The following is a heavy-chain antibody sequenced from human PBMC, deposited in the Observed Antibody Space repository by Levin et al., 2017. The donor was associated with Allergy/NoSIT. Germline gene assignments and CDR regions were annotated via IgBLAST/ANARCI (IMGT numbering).Heavy chain of an antibody. J-gene: IGHJ4*02. D-gene: IGHD3-3*01. CDR2: INAGNGNT. CDR3: ARGGLRITIFFVVISAYYFDY. V-gene: IGHV1-3*01. CDR1: GYTFTSFA. Sequence: ASVKVSCKASGYTFTSFAMHWVRQAPGQRLEWMGWINAGNGNTKYSQKFQGRGTITRDTSASTAYMELRSLRSEDTAVYYCARGGLRITIFFVVISAYYFDYWGQGTLVTVSS.